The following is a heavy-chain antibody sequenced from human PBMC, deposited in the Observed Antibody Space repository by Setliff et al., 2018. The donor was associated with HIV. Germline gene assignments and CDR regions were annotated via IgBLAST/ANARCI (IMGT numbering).Heavy chain of an antibody. Sequence: SETLSLTCTVSGVSIGSRYWNWIRQAPGKGLEWIATIYYGGTTIYTPSLKSRVTISLDAARDQFSLNLTSVTAADTAVYYCARALWRTQFPFYFDYWSQGTLVTVSS. CDR1: GVSIGSRY. V-gene: IGHV4-59*11. D-gene: IGHD3-16*01. CDR2: IYYGGTT. J-gene: IGHJ4*02. CDR3: ARALWRTQFPFYFDY.